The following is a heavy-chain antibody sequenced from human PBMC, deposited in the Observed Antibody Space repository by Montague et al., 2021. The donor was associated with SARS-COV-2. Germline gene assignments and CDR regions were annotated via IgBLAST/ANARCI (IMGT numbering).Heavy chain of an antibody. V-gene: IGHV4-59*10. J-gene: IGHJ4*02. D-gene: IGHD3-16*01. CDR1: GVSITSYY. Sequence: SETLSLTCSISGVSITSYYWSWVRQPAGKGLEWIGHIYASGSTNYSPSLKSRVRLSIDNPKNQFSLKLESLTAADTAVYYCVRYGGNWYYFDYWGQGALVTVSS. CDR3: VRYGGNWYYFDY. CDR2: IYASGST.